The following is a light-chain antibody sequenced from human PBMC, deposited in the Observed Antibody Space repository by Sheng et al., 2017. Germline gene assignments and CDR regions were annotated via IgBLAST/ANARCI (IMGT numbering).Light chain of an antibody. Sequence: IQMTQSPSSVSASVGDRVTITCRASQDISSYLAWYQQKPGKAPKLLIYAASTLQSGVPSRFSGSGSGTDFTLTISCLQSEDFATYYCQQYYSYPRTFGQGTKVEIK. CDR1: QDISSY. V-gene: IGKV1-8*01. J-gene: IGKJ1*01. CDR3: QQYYSYPRT. CDR2: AAS.